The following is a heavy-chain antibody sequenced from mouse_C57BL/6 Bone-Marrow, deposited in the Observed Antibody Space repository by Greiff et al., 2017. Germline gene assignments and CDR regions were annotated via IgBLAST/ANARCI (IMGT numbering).Heavy chain of an antibody. Sequence: EVKLLESVAELVRPGASVKLSCTASGFNIKNTYMHWVKQRPEQGLEWIGRIDPANGNTKYAPKFQGKATITADTSSNTAYLQLSSLTSEDTAIYYCARFTTVVARNYFDYWGQGTTLTVSS. CDR2: IDPANGNT. J-gene: IGHJ2*01. CDR1: GFNIKNTY. D-gene: IGHD1-1*01. V-gene: IGHV14-3*01. CDR3: ARFTTVVARNYFDY.